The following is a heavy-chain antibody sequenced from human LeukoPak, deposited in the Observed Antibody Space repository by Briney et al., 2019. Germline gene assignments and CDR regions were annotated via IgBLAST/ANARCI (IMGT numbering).Heavy chain of an antibody. J-gene: IGHJ6*02. CDR3: AKAGFYYGSGNMSPLGIGYFTMDV. V-gene: IGHV3-23*01. CDR1: GFTFGSFT. Sequence: GGSLRLSCAASGFTFGSFTMSWVRQAPGRSLEWVSAIRGTDTNTYYADSVRGRFTISRDNSNNTLFLQMNGLRAEDTAVYYCAKAGFYYGSGNMSPLGIGYFTMDVWGQGTTVTVPS. D-gene: IGHD3-10*01. CDR2: IRGTDTNT.